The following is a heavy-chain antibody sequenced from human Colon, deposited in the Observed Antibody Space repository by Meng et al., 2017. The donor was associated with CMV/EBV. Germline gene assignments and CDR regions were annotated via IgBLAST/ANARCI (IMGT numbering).Heavy chain of an antibody. CDR1: GFTFRTYG. J-gene: IGHJ4*02. D-gene: IGHD6-13*01. CDR3: AKDPKTGYSSSSYLGYFDS. Sequence: GESLKISCAASGFTFRTYGMHWVRQAPGKGLEGVAFIRYDANTKWYADSVKGRFTISRDNTKNTLYLQMRSLRDEDTAVYYCAKDPKTGYSSSSYLGYFDSWGQGTLVTVSS. CDR2: IRYDANTK. V-gene: IGHV3-30*02.